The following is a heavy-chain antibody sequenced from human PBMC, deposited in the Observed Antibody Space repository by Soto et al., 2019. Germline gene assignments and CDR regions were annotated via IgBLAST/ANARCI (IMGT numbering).Heavy chain of an antibody. CDR1: GYTFTSYG. J-gene: IGHJ6*02. CDR2: ISAYNGNT. Sequence: QVQLVQSGAEVKKPGASVKVSCKASGYTFTSYGISWVRQAPGQGLEWMGWISAYNGNTNYAQKLQGRVTMTTDTSTSTAYMELRSLRSDDTAVYYCARDHPYYYDSSSYYRRHYYYGMDVWGQGTTVTVSS. CDR3: ARDHPYYYDSSSYYRRHYYYGMDV. D-gene: IGHD3-22*01. V-gene: IGHV1-18*01.